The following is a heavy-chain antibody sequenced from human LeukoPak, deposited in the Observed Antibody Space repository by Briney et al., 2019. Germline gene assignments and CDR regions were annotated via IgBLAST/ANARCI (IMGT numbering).Heavy chain of an antibody. CDR1: GFTFSNHA. V-gene: IGHV3-23*01. D-gene: IGHD2-21*01. Sequence: GGSLRLSCAASGFTFSNHAMSWVRQAPGKGLRWVSVISGGGRTTEYADSVKGRFTVSRDNSVNTLSLHMDSLRVEDTAIYYCAKNVVFTRYFGSWGQGTLVTVSS. CDR3: AKNVVFTRYFGS. CDR2: ISGGGRTT. J-gene: IGHJ4*02.